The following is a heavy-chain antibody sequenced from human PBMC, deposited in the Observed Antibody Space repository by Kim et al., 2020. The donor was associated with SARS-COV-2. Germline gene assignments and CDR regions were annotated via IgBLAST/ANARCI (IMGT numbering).Heavy chain of an antibody. CDR3: ARARTVAGAKNTGIDY. V-gene: IGHV3-21*01. CDR1: GFTFSTYS. J-gene: IGHJ4*02. D-gene: IGHD6-19*01. Sequence: GGSLRLSCAASGFTFSTYSMNWVRQAPGKGLEWVSSIDSSSTYIYYTDSVKGRFTISRHNAKNSLYLQMNSLRADDTAVYFCARARTVAGAKNTGIDYWGQGTLVTVSS. CDR2: IDSSSTYI.